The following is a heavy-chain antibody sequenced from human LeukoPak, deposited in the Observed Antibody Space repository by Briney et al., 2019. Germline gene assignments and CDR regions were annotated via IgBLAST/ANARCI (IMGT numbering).Heavy chain of an antibody. CDR1: GFTFYDYA. CDR2: ISWNSGSI. CDR3: AKATVAFDY. V-gene: IGHV3-9*01. J-gene: IGHJ4*02. D-gene: IGHD4-23*01. Sequence: GGSLRLSCAASGFTFYDYAMHWVRHAPGKGLEWVSGISWNSGSIVYADSVKGRFTISRDNSKNTLYLQMNSLRAEDTAVYYCAKATVAFDYWGQGTLVTGSS.